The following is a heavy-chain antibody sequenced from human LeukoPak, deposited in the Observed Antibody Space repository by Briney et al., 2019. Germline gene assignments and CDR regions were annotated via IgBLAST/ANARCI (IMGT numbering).Heavy chain of an antibody. CDR1: GGSISSYY. V-gene: IGHV4-4*09. CDR2: IYTSGSA. CDR3: ARHGCGGTSCLDY. J-gene: IGHJ4*02. Sequence: SETLSLTCTVSGGSISSYYWSWIRQPPGKGLEWIGHIYTSGSANYNPSLKSRVTISVDTSKNQFSLKLSSVTAADTAVYYCARHGCGGTSCLDYWGQGTLVTVSS. D-gene: IGHD2-2*01.